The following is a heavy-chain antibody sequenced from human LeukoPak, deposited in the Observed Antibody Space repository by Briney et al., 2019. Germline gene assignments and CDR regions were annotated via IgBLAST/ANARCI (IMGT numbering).Heavy chain of an antibody. Sequence: GASVKVSCKASGYTFTSSYMHWVRQAPGQGLEWVGRTDPSSGNIHYAKKFGGRLTVTRDTSTSTVYMDLSSLRFEDTAAYYCAREPTDGSCYFDYWGQGTLVTVSS. J-gene: IGHJ4*02. CDR1: GYTFTSSY. V-gene: IGHV1-46*01. CDR2: TDPSSGNI. D-gene: IGHD3-10*01. CDR3: AREPTDGSCYFDY.